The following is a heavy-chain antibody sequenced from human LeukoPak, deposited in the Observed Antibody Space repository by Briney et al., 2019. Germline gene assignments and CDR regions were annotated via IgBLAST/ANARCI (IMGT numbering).Heavy chain of an antibody. CDR1: GGSFSDCY. CDR2: ISHSGIT. Sequence: PSETLSLTCAVYGGSFSDCYWSCIRQPPGKGLEWIGEISHSGITKYNPSLKSRVTISVDTSKNQFSLKLNSVTAADTAVYYCASFRWAIGFENWGQGTLVTVSS. V-gene: IGHV4-34*01. D-gene: IGHD3-22*01. CDR3: ASFRWAIGFEN. J-gene: IGHJ4*02.